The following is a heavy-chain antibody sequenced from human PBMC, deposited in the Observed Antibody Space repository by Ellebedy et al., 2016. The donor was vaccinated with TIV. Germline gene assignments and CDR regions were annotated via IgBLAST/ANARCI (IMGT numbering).Heavy chain of an antibody. J-gene: IGHJ4*02. CDR2: ITWNSGKT. Sequence: PGGSLRLSCAASGFTSGFTFGSYAMHWVRQAPGRGLEWVSSITWNSGKTGYADSVKGRFTISRDNAKNSLYLQMNSLTADDTALYYCTKTGSGWYFDCWGQGTLVTVSS. V-gene: IGHV3-9*01. D-gene: IGHD6-19*01. CDR1: GFTFGSYA. CDR3: TKTGSGWYFDC.